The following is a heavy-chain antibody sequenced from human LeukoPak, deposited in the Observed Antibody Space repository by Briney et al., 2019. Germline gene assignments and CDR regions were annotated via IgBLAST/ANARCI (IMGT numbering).Heavy chain of an antibody. CDR2: IKRDGSEK. V-gene: IGHV3-7*01. J-gene: IGHJ4*02. CDR1: GFTFSNYW. CDR3: ARPPNIAAAGQD. Sequence: GGSLRLSCAASGFTFSNYWMTWVRQAPGKGLEWVANIKRDGSEKYYVDSVKGRFTISRDNAKNSLYLQMNSLRAEDTAMYYCARPPNIAAAGQDWGQGTLVTVSS. D-gene: IGHD6-13*01.